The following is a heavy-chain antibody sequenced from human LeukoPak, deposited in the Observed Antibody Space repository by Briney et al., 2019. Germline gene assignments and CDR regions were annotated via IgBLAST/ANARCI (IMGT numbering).Heavy chain of an antibody. CDR1: GFTVSSKY. D-gene: IGHD3-10*01. Sequence: GGSLRLSCAASGFTVSSKYVSWVRQAPGKGLEWVSLISGGGSTYYAESVNGRFTISRDNSKNTLYLQMNSLRAEDTAVYYCARVPGAYYDAFDIWGQGTMVTVSS. CDR2: ISGGGST. V-gene: IGHV3-66*01. CDR3: ARVPGAYYDAFDI. J-gene: IGHJ3*02.